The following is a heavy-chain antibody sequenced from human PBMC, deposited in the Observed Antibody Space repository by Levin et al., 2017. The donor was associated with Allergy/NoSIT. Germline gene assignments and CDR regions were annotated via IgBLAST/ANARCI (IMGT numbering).Heavy chain of an antibody. V-gene: IGHV5-51*01. CDR1: GYSFTSYW. D-gene: IGHD5-18*01. CDR2: IYPGDSDT. CDR3: ARHGWIRGYSYGGSDYYDDYMDV. Sequence: GGSLRLSCKGSGYSFTSYWIGWVRQMPGKGLEWMGIIYPGDSDTRYSPSFQGQVTISADKSISTAYLQWSSLKASDTAMYYCARHGWIRGYSYGGSDYYDDYMDVWGKGTTVTVSS. J-gene: IGHJ6*03.